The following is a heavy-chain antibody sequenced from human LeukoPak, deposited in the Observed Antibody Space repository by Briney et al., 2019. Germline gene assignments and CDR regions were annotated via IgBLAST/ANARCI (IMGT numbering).Heavy chain of an antibody. CDR3: ARVASAWNRRATVDY. Sequence: ASVKVSCKASGYTFTSYGISWVRQAPGQGLEWMGWLSAYNGNTNYARKLQGRVTMTTDTSTSTAYMELRSLRSDDTAVYYCARVASAWNRRATVDYWGQGTLVTVSS. CDR1: GYTFTSYG. CDR2: LSAYNGNT. J-gene: IGHJ4*02. D-gene: IGHD1-1*01. V-gene: IGHV1-18*01.